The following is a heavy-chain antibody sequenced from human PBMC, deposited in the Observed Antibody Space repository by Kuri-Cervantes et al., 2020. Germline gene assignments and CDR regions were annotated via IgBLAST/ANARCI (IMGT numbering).Heavy chain of an antibody. J-gene: IGHJ4*02. V-gene: IGHV3-30*18. CDR2: ISYDGSNK. CDR1: GFTFSSYS. Sequence: GESLKISCAASGFTFSSYSMNWVRQAPGKGLEWVAVISYDGSNKYYADSVKGRFTISRDNSKNTLYLQMNSLRAEDTAVYYCAKDRSVVVPAAMREGFDYWGQGTLVTVSS. D-gene: IGHD2-2*01. CDR3: AKDRSVVVPAAMREGFDY.